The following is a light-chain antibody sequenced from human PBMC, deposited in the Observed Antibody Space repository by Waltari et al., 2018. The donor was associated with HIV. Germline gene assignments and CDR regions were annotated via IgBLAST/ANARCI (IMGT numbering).Light chain of an antibody. CDR3: QSYDSSLSAWV. J-gene: IGLJ3*02. Sequence: QSVLTQPPSLSGAPGQTVTISCTGTSSNIGADYHVHWYQQLPGTAPKLLIYGNTIRPSWFPDRFSGSKSGTSASLAITGLQADDEADYYCQSYDSSLSAWVFGGGTKLTVL. V-gene: IGLV1-40*01. CDR2: GNT. CDR1: SSNIGADYH.